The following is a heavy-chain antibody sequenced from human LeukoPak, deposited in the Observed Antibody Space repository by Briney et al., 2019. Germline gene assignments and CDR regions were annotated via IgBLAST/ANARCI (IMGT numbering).Heavy chain of an antibody. CDR3: AKVAYFGVVIYPFDY. CDR2: IWYDGSNK. Sequence: GGSLRLSCAASGFTFSSYGMHWVRQAPGKGLEWGAGIWYDGSNKYYADSVKGRFTISRDSSKNTLYLQMNSLRAEDTAVYYCAKVAYFGVVIYPFDYWGQGTLVTVSS. J-gene: IGHJ4*02. V-gene: IGHV3-33*06. CDR1: GFTFSSYG. D-gene: IGHD3-3*01.